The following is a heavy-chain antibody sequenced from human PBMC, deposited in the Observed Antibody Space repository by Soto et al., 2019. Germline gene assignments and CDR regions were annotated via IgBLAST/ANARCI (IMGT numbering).Heavy chain of an antibody. Sequence: QVQLQESGPGLVKPSETLSLTCTVAGGSISSYYWSWIRQPPGKGLEWIGYIYYSGSTNDNPSLKSRVTISVDTSKNQFSLKLSSVTDADTAVYYCARRWGSAADYWGQGTLVTVSS. J-gene: IGHJ4*02. CDR3: ARRWGSAADY. V-gene: IGHV4-59*08. D-gene: IGHD2-15*01. CDR2: IYYSGST. CDR1: GGSISSYY.